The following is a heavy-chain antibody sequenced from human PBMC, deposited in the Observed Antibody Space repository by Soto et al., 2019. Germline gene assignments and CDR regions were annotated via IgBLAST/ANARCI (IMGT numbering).Heavy chain of an antibody. D-gene: IGHD1-7*01. Sequence: ASVKVSCKASGYTFTGYYMHWVRQAPGQGLEWMGWINPNSGGTNYAQKFQGRVTMTRDTSISTAYMELSRLRSDDTAVYYCARTGYRDNWNYADDAFDIWGQGTMVTVSS. CDR1: GYTFTGYY. J-gene: IGHJ3*02. CDR2: INPNSGGT. CDR3: ARTGYRDNWNYADDAFDI. V-gene: IGHV1-2*02.